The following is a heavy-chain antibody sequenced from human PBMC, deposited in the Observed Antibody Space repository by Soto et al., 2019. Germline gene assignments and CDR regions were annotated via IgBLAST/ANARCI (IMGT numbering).Heavy chain of an antibody. D-gene: IGHD6-13*01. CDR3: ARIRAAADAFDI. J-gene: IGHJ3*02. Sequence: QVQLVQSGAEVKKPGASVKVSCKASGYTFTSYGIIWGRQAPGKGLEWMGWISGYNGNTNYAQKLQGRVTMTTETSTSTVYMELRSLRSDDTAVYYCARIRAAADAFDIWGQGTMVTVSS. CDR2: ISGYNGNT. CDR1: GYTFTSYG. V-gene: IGHV1-18*01.